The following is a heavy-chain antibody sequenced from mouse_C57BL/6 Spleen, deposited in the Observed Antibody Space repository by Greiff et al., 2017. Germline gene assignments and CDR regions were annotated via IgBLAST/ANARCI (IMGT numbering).Heavy chain of an antibody. CDR1: GYSITSGSY. Sequence: DVQLQESGPGLVQPSQSLSLTCSVTGYSITSGSYWNWIRQFPGNKLEWLGYICYDGSNNSNPSLKNRIPITRDTSKNQFFLKLNSLTTEDTATYYCARDSSWLAYWGQGTLVTVAA. CDR2: ICYDGSN. CDR3: ARDSSWLAY. V-gene: IGHV3-6*01. J-gene: IGHJ3*01.